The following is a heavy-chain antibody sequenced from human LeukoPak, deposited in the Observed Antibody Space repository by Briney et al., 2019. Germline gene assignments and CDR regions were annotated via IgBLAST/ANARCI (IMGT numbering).Heavy chain of an antibody. CDR1: GFTFSSYS. CDR2: ISSSSSYI. Sequence: GGSLRLSCAASGFTFSSYSMNWVRQAPGKGLEWVSSISSSSSYIYYADSVKGRFTISRDNAKNSLYLQMNSLGAEDTAVYYCARDVGYCSSTSCYGVYWGQGTLVTVSS. D-gene: IGHD2-2*01. CDR3: ARDVGYCSSTSCYGVY. V-gene: IGHV3-21*01. J-gene: IGHJ4*02.